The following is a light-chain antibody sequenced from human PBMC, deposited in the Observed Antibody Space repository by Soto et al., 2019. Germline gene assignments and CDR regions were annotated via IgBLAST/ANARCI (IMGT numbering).Light chain of an antibody. Sequence: IVMTQSPATLSVSPGERATLSCRASQSVGSNLAWYQQRPGQAPRLLIYRASTRATGITTRFTGSGSGTEFTLTVSSLQSEDFAVYYCQQYNLWPQTFGQGTKVEIK. CDR2: RAS. J-gene: IGKJ1*01. CDR3: QQYNLWPQT. CDR1: QSVGSN. V-gene: IGKV3-15*01.